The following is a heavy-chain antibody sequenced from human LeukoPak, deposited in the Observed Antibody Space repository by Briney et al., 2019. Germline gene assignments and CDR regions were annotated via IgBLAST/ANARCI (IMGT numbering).Heavy chain of an antibody. CDR2: ISAYDGNT. CDR1: GYSFTSYG. Sequence: ASVKVSCKASGYSFTSYGFSWVRQAPGQGLEWMGWISAYDGNTNYAQKVHDRVTMTTDSSTSTAYMELRSLRSDDTAVYYCAKMGASSGYSTIDYWGQGTLVTVSS. V-gene: IGHV1-18*01. D-gene: IGHD3-22*01. J-gene: IGHJ4*02. CDR3: AKMGASSGYSTIDY.